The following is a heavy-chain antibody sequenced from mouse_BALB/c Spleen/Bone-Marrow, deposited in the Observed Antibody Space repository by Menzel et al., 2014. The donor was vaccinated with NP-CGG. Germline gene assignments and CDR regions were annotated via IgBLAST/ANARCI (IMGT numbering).Heavy chain of an antibody. D-gene: IGHD1-1*01. Sequence: VQLQQSGAELVKPGASVKLSCTASGFNIKDTYMHWVKQRPEQGLEWIGRIDPANGNTKYDPKFQDKATITADTSSNTAYLQLSSLTSEDTAVYYCARYNYGSSQFAYWGQGTLVTVSA. CDR1: GFNIKDTY. CDR3: ARYNYGSSQFAY. V-gene: IGHV14-3*02. CDR2: IDPANGNT. J-gene: IGHJ3*01.